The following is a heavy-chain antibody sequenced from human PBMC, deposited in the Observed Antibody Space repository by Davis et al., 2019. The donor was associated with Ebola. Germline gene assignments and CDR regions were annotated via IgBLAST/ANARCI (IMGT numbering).Heavy chain of an antibody. CDR1: GFTFSNAW. Sequence: PGGSLRLSCAASGFTFSNAWMSWVRQAPGKGLEWVGRIKSKTDGGTTDYAAPVKGRFTISRDDSKNTLYLQMNSLKTEDTAVYYCTTGVGGYYVGSFDYWGQGTLVTVSS. J-gene: IGHJ4*02. CDR3: TTGVGGYYVGSFDY. CDR2: IKSKTDGGTT. D-gene: IGHD1-26*01. V-gene: IGHV3-15*01.